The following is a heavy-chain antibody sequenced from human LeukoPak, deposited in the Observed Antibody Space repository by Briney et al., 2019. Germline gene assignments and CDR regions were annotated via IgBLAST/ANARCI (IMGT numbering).Heavy chain of an antibody. J-gene: IGHJ4*02. CDR2: INPNSGGT. Sequence: GASVKVSCKASGYTFTGYYIHWVRQAPGQGLEWMGWINPNSGGTNYAQKFQGRVTMTRDTSISTAYMELSRLRSDDTAVYYCARGPMVRGVIPSRPPDYWGQGTLVTASS. V-gene: IGHV1-2*02. CDR1: GYTFTGYY. D-gene: IGHD3-10*01. CDR3: ARGPMVRGVIPSRPPDY.